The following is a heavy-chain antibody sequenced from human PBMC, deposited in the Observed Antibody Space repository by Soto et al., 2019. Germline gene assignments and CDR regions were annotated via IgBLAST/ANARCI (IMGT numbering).Heavy chain of an antibody. D-gene: IGHD6-19*01. CDR3: ARGSSGWAGGYFDY. Sequence: EVQLVESGGGLVQPGGSLRLSCAASGFTFSSYWMSWVRQAPGKGLEWVANIKQDGSEKYYVDSVKGRFTISRDNAKNSLYLQMNSLRAEDTAVYYCARGSSGWAGGYFDYWGQGTLVTVSS. CDR2: IKQDGSEK. J-gene: IGHJ4*02. CDR1: GFTFSSYW. V-gene: IGHV3-7*04.